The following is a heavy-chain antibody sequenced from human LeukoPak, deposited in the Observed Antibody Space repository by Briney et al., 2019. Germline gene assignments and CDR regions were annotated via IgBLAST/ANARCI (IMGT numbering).Heavy chain of an antibody. CDR1: GGSISSSDW. CDR2: IYHSGST. D-gene: IGHD4/OR15-4a*01. CDR3: ARRLGHGAVGGYFDY. Sequence: SGTLSLTCAVSGGSISSSDWWSWVRQPPGKGLEWIGEIYHSGSTNYNVSLKSRVTISVDKSKNQFSLKLNSVTAADTAVYYCARRLGHGAVGGYFDYWGQGTLVTVSS. J-gene: IGHJ4*02. V-gene: IGHV4-4*02.